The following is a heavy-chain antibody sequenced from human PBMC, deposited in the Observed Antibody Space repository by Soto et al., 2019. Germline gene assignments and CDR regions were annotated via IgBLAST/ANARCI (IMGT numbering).Heavy chain of an antibody. D-gene: IGHD1-1*01. CDR2: VYKDGST. CDR3: ARLATEGGMDV. CDR1: EFTVTRNH. J-gene: IGHJ6*02. V-gene: IGHV3-53*01. Sequence: EVQLVESGGGLIQPGGSLRLSCAASEFTVTRNHMTWVRQAPGKGLEWVSIVYKDGSTSSADSVAGRLTTSRDNSKNTVSVQRNNLRAEATAVYYCARLATEGGMDVWGQGTTVTVSS.